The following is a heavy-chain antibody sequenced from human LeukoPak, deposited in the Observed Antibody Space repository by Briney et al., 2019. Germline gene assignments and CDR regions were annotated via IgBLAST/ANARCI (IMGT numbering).Heavy chain of an antibody. V-gene: IGHV4-4*07. Sequence: SETLSLTCTVSGGSISSYYWSWIRQPAGKGLEWIGRIYTSGNTNYNPSLKSRVTMSVDTSKNQFSLKLSSVTAADTAVYYCARDFGRTVVTPGYFDYWGQGTLVTVSS. CDR2: IYTSGNT. CDR3: ARDFGRTVVTPGYFDY. CDR1: GGSISSYY. D-gene: IGHD4-23*01. J-gene: IGHJ4*02.